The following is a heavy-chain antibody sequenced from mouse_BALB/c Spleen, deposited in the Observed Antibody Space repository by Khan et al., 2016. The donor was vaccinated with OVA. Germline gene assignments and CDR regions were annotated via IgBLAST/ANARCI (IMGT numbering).Heavy chain of an antibody. CDR2: ISYSGST. J-gene: IGHJ3*01. Sequence: VQLKESRPSLVKPSQTLSLTCSVTGDSITSGYWNWIRKFPGNKLEYMGYISYSGSTYYNPSLKSRISITRDTSKNQYYLQLNSVTTEDTATYYCARYDYDYDGAFAYWGQGTLVTVSA. V-gene: IGHV3-8*02. CDR1: GDSITSGY. CDR3: ARYDYDYDGAFAY. D-gene: IGHD2-4*01.